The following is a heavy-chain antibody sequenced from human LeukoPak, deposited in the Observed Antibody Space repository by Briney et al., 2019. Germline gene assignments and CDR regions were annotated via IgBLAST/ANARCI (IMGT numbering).Heavy chain of an antibody. Sequence: PSETLSLTCTVSSGPISSYYWSWIRQPPGKGLEWIGCIYYSGSTNYNPSLKGRVTISEDTSKNQFSLKLSSVTAADTAVYYCTRATKYGSGSYYNPKYYFDYWGQGTLVTVSS. D-gene: IGHD3-10*01. CDR2: IYYSGST. CDR3: TRATKYGSGSYYNPKYYFDY. J-gene: IGHJ4*02. CDR1: SGPISSYY. V-gene: IGHV4-59*01.